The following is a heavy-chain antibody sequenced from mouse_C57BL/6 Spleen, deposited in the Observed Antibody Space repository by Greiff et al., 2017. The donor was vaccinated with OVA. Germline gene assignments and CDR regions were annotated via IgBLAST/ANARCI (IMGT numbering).Heavy chain of an antibody. V-gene: IGHV1-55*01. D-gene: IGHD1-1*01. Sequence: QVQLQQPGAELVKPGASVTMSCKASGYTFTSYWVTWVQQSPGQGLEWLGDIYPGSGSTNYNAKFKSKATLTVDTTSSTAYMKRSSLSSEDSAVDDGARPPDCDGSSAGAMDYWGQGTSVTVSS. CDR1: GYTFTSYW. CDR3: ARPPDCDGSSAGAMDY. CDR2: IYPGSGST. J-gene: IGHJ4*01.